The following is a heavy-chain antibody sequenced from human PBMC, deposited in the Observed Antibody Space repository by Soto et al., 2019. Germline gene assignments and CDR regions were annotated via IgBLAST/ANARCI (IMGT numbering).Heavy chain of an antibody. CDR1: GFNFRAYW. V-gene: IGHV3-7*01. Sequence: EVQLVESGGALVQPGGSLRISCVGSGFNFRAYWMSWVRQAPGKGLEWVATMNEDGSEIYYVGSVKGRFAISRDNDENSLPLQMRFVSAEDTGVSFWVRDVGFDYANWGQGTLVTVSS. CDR2: MNEDGSEI. D-gene: IGHD2-2*01. CDR3: VRDVGFDYAN. J-gene: IGHJ4*02.